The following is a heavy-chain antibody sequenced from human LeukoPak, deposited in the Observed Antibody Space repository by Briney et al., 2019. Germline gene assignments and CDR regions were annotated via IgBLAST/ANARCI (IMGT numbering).Heavy chain of an antibody. Sequence: SETLSLTCAVYGGSFSGYYWNWIRQPPGRGLEWIGEINQSGSTNYNPSPKSRVTISLDTSKNQFSLKLNSVTAADTAVYYCARKGWVVLRAFDVWGRGTVVTVSS. V-gene: IGHV4-34*01. CDR3: ARKGWVVLRAFDV. CDR1: GGSFSGYY. J-gene: IGHJ3*01. D-gene: IGHD2-8*02. CDR2: INQSGST.